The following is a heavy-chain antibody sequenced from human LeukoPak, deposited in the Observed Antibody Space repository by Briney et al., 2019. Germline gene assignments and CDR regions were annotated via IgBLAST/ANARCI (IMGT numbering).Heavy chain of an antibody. Sequence: PGGSLRLSCAASGFTFSSYSMNWVRQAPGKGLEWVSSMSSNSKYIYYADSVKGRFTISRDNAKNSLYLQMNSLRAEDTAVYYCARDRASRSGYYMDVWGKGTTVTISS. CDR2: MSSNSKYI. CDR1: GFTFSSYS. V-gene: IGHV3-21*01. D-gene: IGHD2-2*01. CDR3: ARDRASRSGYYMDV. J-gene: IGHJ6*03.